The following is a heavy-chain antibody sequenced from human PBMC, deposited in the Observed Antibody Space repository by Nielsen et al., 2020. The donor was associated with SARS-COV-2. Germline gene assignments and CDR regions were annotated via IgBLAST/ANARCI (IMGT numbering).Heavy chain of an antibody. CDR3: ARGGWIYYDSSLDYYYMDV. V-gene: IGHV1-69*13. CDR2: ISAYNGNT. CDR1: GGTFSSDA. Sequence: SVKVSCKASGGTFSSDAFSWVRQAPGQGLEWMGWISAYNGNTNYAQKLQGRVTITADESTSTAYMELSSLRSEDTAVYYCARGGWIYYDSSLDYYYMDVWGKGTTVTVSS. D-gene: IGHD3-22*01. J-gene: IGHJ6*03.